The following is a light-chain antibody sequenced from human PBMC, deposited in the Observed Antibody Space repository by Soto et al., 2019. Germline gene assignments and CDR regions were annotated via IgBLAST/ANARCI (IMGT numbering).Light chain of an antibody. Sequence: EIVLTQAPGTLSLSPGERATLSCRASQSVSYYSACYQQKPGQAPRLLIYDASNRATGIPARFSGSGSGTDFTLTISSLEPEDFAVYYCQQRSNWPGTFGQGTKVDI. CDR3: QQRSNWPGT. CDR1: QSVSYY. V-gene: IGKV3-11*01. J-gene: IGKJ1*01. CDR2: DAS.